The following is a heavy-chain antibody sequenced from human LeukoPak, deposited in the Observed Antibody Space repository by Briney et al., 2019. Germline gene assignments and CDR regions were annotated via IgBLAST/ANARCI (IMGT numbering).Heavy chain of an antibody. V-gene: IGHV3-48*04. CDR1: GFTFSSYS. CDR2: ISSSSSTI. D-gene: IGHD2-2*01. Sequence: GGSLRLSCAASGFTFSSYSMNWVRQAPGKGLEWVSYISSSSSTIYYADSVKGRFTISRDNAKNSLYLQTNSLRAEDTAVYYCARDSDGYCSSTSCYFYYYMDVWGKGTTVTVSS. J-gene: IGHJ6*03. CDR3: ARDSDGYCSSTSCYFYYYMDV.